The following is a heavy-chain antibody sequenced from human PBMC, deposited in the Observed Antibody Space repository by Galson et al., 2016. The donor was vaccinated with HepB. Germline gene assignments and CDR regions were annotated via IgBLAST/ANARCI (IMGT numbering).Heavy chain of an antibody. V-gene: IGHV1-3*01. Sequence: SVKVSCKASGYTFTSYAMHWVRQAPGQRLEWMGWITAGNANRRYSQKFQGRVTITRDTSASTAYMELSSLRSEDTAVYYCAREEGITLGHFDYWGQGTLVTVSS. CDR3: AREEGITLGHFDY. CDR1: GYTFTSYA. J-gene: IGHJ4*02. CDR2: ITAGNANR. D-gene: IGHD3-10*01.